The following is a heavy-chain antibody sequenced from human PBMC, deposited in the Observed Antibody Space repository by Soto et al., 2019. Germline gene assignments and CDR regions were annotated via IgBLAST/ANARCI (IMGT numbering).Heavy chain of an antibody. CDR2: ISSSSSYI. V-gene: IGHV3-21*01. J-gene: IGHJ4*02. D-gene: IGHD5-18*01. Sequence: PGGSLRLSCAASGFTFSSYSMNWVRQAPGKGLEWVSSISSSSSYIYYADSVKGRFTISRDNAKNSLYLQMNSLRAEDTAVYYCARDRDTAMVTFGYWGQGTLVTVSS. CDR3: ARDRDTAMVTFGY. CDR1: GFTFSSYS.